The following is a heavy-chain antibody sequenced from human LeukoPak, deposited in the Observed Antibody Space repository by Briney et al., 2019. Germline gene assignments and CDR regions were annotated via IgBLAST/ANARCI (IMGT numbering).Heavy chain of an antibody. CDR2: INSDGSST. CDR1: GFTFSSYW. J-gene: IGHJ6*02. D-gene: IGHD4-23*01. Sequence: GGSLRLSCAVSGFTFSSYWMHWVRQAPGKGLVWVSRINSDGSSTSYAESVKGRFTISRDNAKNTLYLQMNSLRAEDTAVYYCASGGVRTVVNPYSYYYGMDVWGRGTTVTVSS. CDR3: ASGGVRTVVNPYSYYYGMDV. V-gene: IGHV3-74*01.